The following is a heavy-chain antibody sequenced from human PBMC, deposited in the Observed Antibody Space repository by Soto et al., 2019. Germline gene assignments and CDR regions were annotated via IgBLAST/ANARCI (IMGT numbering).Heavy chain of an antibody. D-gene: IGHD3-10*01. J-gene: IGHJ4*02. CDR2: IWYDGSNK. CDR1: GFTFSSYG. CDR3: ARESITMVRGVDY. V-gene: IGHV3-33*01. Sequence: QVQLVESGGGVVQPGRSLRLSCAASGFTFSSYGIHWVRQAPGKGLEWVAVIWYDGSNKYYADSVKGRFTISRDNSKNTLYLQMNSLRAEDTAVYYCARESITMVRGVDYWGQGTLVTVSS.